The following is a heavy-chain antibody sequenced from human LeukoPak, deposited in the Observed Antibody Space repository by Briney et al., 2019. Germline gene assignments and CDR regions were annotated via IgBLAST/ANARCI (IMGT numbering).Heavy chain of an antibody. CDR3: ARAFRGGGRDDDAFDI. V-gene: IGHV1-69*13. CDR2: IIPIFGTA. CDR1: RDTFSSYA. Sequence: GASVNVSCKASRDTFSSYAISWVRQAPGQGLEWMGGIIPIFGTANYAQKFQGRVTITADESTSTAYMELSSLRSEDTAVYYCARAFRGGGRDDDAFDIWGQGTMVTVSS. J-gene: IGHJ3*02. D-gene: IGHD2-15*01.